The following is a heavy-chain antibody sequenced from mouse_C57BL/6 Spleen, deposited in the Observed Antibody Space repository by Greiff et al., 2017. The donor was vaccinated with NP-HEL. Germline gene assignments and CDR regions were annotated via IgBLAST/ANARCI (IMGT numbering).Heavy chain of an antibody. CDR1: GFSFNTYA. D-gene: IGHD3-2*02. V-gene: IGHV10-1*01. CDR2: IRSKSNNYAT. CDR3: VRQGGAQAFDY. J-gene: IGHJ2*01. Sequence: EVKLVESGGGLVQPKGSLKLSCAASGFSFNTYAMNWVRQAPGKGLEWVARIRSKSNNYATYYADSVKDRFTISRDDSESMLYLQMNNLKTEDTAMYYCVRQGGAQAFDYWGQGTTLTVSS.